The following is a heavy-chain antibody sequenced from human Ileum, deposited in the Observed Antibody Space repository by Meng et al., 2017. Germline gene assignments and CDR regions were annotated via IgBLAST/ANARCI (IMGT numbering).Heavy chain of an antibody. CDR2: IHYSGSR. CDR1: GGSGSSASYD. V-gene: IGHV4-61*01. J-gene: IGHJ4*02. Sequence: RGSAPWRVTPSAPPPLPCNVSGGSGSSASYDWSWIRQPPGKGLEWIGLIHYSGSRNYNPSLKSRVTMSVDTSKNQVSLRLTSVTAADTAVYYCARFYGSGTFEVHDYWGQGTLVTVSS. D-gene: IGHD3-10*01. CDR3: ARFYGSGTFEVHDY.